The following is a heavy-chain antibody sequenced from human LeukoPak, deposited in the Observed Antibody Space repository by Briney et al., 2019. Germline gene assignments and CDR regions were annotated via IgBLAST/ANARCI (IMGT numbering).Heavy chain of an antibody. CDR3: AREGDSFDY. CDR1: GYKSTSYG. Sequence: ASVKVSRKASGYKSTSYGINWVRQAPGQGLEWMGWINSYNGNTNYAQKFQGRVTMTTDTSTSTAYMELRSLISDDTAVYYCAREGDSFDYWGQGTLVTVSS. CDR2: INSYNGNT. V-gene: IGHV1-18*01. J-gene: IGHJ4*02.